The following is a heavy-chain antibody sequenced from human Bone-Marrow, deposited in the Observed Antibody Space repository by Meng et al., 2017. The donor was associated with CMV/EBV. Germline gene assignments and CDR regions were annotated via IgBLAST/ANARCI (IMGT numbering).Heavy chain of an antibody. CDR2: MGKNGSET. CDR3: ERGVAVNGNPNWFDP. Sequence: GVTIGSSGKSREHNDPGKGQEGVESMGKNGSETKLADDVESKFKIKRNNAKNSLYLQINSQKAEDKAVYYCERGVAVNGNPNWFDPWGQGTLVTVSS. V-gene: IGHV3-7*01. D-gene: IGHD6-19*01. CDR1: GVTIGSSG. J-gene: IGHJ5*02.